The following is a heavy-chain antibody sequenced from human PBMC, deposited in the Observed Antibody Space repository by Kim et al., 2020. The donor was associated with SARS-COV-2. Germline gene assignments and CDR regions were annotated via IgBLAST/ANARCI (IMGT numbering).Heavy chain of an antibody. Sequence: ASVKVSCKPSGYILTHHYIHWVRQAPGQGLEWMGWINPKSGGTHYAQKFQGWVTMTRDTSISTAYLELSGLKSDDTAVYFCARGMEARNPAVAGTPHYAMDVWGQGTTVIVS. CDR2: INPKSGGT. D-gene: IGHD6-19*01. CDR3: ARGMEARNPAVAGTPHYAMDV. V-gene: IGHV1-2*04. CDR1: GYILTHHY. J-gene: IGHJ6*02.